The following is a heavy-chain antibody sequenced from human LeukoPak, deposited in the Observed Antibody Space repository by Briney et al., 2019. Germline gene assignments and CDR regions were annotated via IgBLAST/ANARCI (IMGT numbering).Heavy chain of an antibody. J-gene: IGHJ4*02. CDR3: ARVSSYGSGSYTLFDY. D-gene: IGHD3-10*01. CDR2: NNGDGSTT. Sequence: GGSLRLSCVASGFSLSGYWMYWVRQAPGKGLMYISRNNGDGSTTNYADVVKGRFTVSRDNAKNSLYLQMNSLGAEDTAVYYCARVSSYGSGSYTLFDYWGQGTLVTVPS. V-gene: IGHV3-74*01. CDR1: GFSLSGYW.